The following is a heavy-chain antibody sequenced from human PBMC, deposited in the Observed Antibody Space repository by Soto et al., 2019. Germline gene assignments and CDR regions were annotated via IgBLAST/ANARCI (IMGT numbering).Heavy chain of an antibody. J-gene: IGHJ4*02. CDR1: GLPFSASA. CDR3: AAPPNRDAYNYDY. V-gene: IGHV1-58*01. CDR2: IVVGSGAT. Sequence: QMQLVQSGPEARKPGTSVKVSCKASGLPFSASAVQWVRQARGQRLEWIGWIVVGSGATNYAPKFQERVTITRDMSTSTAYMELSRLRSDDTAVYYCAAPPNRDAYNYDYWGQGTLVTVSS. D-gene: IGHD5-12*01.